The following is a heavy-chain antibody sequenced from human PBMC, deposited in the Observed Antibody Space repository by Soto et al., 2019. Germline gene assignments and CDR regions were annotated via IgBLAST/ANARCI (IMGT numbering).Heavy chain of an antibody. CDR3: ARGGANGSGSYSYYYYGMDV. CDR1: GGSFSGYY. V-gene: IGHV4-34*01. CDR2: INHSGST. D-gene: IGHD3-10*01. Sequence: ETLSLTCAVYGGSFSGYYWSWIRQPPGKGLEWIGEINHSGSTNYNPSLKSRVTISVDTSKNQFSLKLSSVTAADTAVYYCARGGANGSGSYSYYYYGMDVWGQGTTVTVSS. J-gene: IGHJ6*02.